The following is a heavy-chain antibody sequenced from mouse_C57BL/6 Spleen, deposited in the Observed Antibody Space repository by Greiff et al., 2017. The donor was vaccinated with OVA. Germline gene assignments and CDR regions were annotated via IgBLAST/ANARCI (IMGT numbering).Heavy chain of an antibody. CDR1: GYSITSGYY. CDR2: ISYDGSN. V-gene: IGHV3-6*01. CDR3: ARVTSYDYDSYYFDY. Sequence: EVKLVESGPGLVKPSQSLSLTCSVTGYSITSGYYWNWIRQFPGNKLEWMGYISYDGSNNYNPSLKNRISITRDTSKNQFFLKLNSVTTEDTATYYCARVTSYDYDSYYFDYWGQGTTLTVSS. D-gene: IGHD2-4*01. J-gene: IGHJ2*01.